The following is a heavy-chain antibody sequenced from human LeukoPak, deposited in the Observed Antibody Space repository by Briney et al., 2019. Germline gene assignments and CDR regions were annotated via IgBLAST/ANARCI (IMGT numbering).Heavy chain of an antibody. D-gene: IGHD3-3*01. CDR3: ARHRITIFGVVIPFDP. J-gene: IGHJ5*02. CDR1: GGTVSSGSYY. Sequence: SETLSLTCTVSGGTVSSGSYYWGWIRQPPGKGLEWIGSIYYSGSTYYNPSLKSRVTISVDTSKNQFSLKLSSVTAADTAVYYCARHRITIFGVVIPFDPWGQGTLVTVSS. CDR2: IYYSGST. V-gene: IGHV4-39*01.